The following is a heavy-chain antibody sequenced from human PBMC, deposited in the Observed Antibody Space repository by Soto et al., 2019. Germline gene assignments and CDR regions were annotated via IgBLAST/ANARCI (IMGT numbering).Heavy chain of an antibody. Sequence: GGSLRLSCAASGFTFSSYAMSWVRQAPGKGLEWVSTISGSGGSTYYADSAKGRFTISRDNSKNTLYLQLNSLRAEDTAVYYCARGLTYYYDSSGYHTFDYWGQGTLVTVSS. CDR2: ISGSGGST. D-gene: IGHD3-22*01. J-gene: IGHJ4*02. V-gene: IGHV3-23*01. CDR1: GFTFSSYA. CDR3: ARGLTYYYDSSGYHTFDY.